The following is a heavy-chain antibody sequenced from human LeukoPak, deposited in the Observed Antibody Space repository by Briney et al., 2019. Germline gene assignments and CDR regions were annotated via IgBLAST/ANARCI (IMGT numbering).Heavy chain of an antibody. D-gene: IGHD3-22*01. J-gene: IGHJ4*02. CDR3: ARHDGVVVLNGGLDY. CDR2: IYHSGTT. V-gene: IGHV4-4*02. Sequence: GSLRLSCVGSGFTFSIYSMNWVRQPPGKGLEWIGNIYHSGTTHYNPSLKSRVTISVDKSKNHFSLKLSSVTAADTAVYYCARHDGVVVLNGGLDYWGQGTLVTVSS. CDR1: GFTFSIYSM.